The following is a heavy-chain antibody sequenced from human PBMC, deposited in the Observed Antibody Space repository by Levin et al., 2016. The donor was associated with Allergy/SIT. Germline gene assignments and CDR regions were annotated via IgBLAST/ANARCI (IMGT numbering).Heavy chain of an antibody. CDR2: IIPIFGTA. D-gene: IGHD3-10*01. Sequence: WVRQAPGQGLEWMGGIIPIFGTANAAQKFQGRVTITVDESTGAVQMYLRSLRSDDTAVYYCAGEGHGSRSRGMHVWGQGTTVTVSS. V-gene: IGHV1-69*01. CDR3: AGEGHGSRSRGMHV. J-gene: IGHJ6*02.